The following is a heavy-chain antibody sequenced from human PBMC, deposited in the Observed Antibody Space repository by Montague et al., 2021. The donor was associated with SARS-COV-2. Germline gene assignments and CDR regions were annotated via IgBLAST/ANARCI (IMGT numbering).Heavy chain of an antibody. CDR2: INSDESST. CDR1: GFTFSSYW. J-gene: IGHJ6*02. Sequence: SLRLSCAASGFTFSSYWMHWVRQAPGKGLVWVSRINSDESSTSYADSVKGRFTISRDNAKNTLYLQMNSLRAEDTAVYYCARSGQQLVHPLATLYYYYGMDVWGQGTTVTVSS. V-gene: IGHV3-74*01. CDR3: ARSGQQLVHPLATLYYYYGMDV. D-gene: IGHD6-13*01.